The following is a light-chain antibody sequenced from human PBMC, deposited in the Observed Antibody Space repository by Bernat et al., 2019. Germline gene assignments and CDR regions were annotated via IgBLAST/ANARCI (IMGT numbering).Light chain of an antibody. CDR2: DVR. Sequence: QSALTQPASVSGSPGQSITISCTGTSSDVGGYDYVSWYQQHPGRAPNLMIYDVRDRPSGISNRFSGSKSGDTASLTISGLLAEEEAEYYCSSYTSSSTLVFGAGTRLTVL. J-gene: IGLJ3*02. CDR3: SSYTSSSTLV. CDR1: SSDVGGYDY. V-gene: IGLV2-14*03.